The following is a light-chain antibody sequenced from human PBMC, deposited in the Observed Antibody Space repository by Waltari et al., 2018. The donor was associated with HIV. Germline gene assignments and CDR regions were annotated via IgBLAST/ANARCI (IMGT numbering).Light chain of an antibody. V-gene: IGKV2-28*01. CDR3: IQSLQIPFI. Sequence: IVMTQSPLSLPVTSGEPASISCRSNQSLLHNNRYHFLDWYFQKPGQSAQLLIYLTSFRASGVPDRFSGSGSGTDFTLKISRVEAEDVGVYFCIQSLQIPFIFGQGTRLETK. CDR2: LTS. CDR1: QSLLHNNRYHF. J-gene: IGKJ5*01.